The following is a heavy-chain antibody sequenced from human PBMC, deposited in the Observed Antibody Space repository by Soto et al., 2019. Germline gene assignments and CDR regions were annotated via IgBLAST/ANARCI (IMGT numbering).Heavy chain of an antibody. D-gene: IGHD6-19*01. CDR2: IIPILDVA. CDR3: ARSSQGDIGVAGPKDTWFDH. J-gene: IGHJ5*02. CDR1: GGTFRTYT. V-gene: IGHV1-69*02. Sequence: QVQLVQSGAEVKRPGSSVKVSCQTSGGTFRTYTINWVRQAPGQGLEWMGRIIPILDVAHYAQKFQGRVTITADKATSTAQTELRSVRSEDRAVYYCARSSQGDIGVAGPKDTWFDHWGQGTLVTVSS.